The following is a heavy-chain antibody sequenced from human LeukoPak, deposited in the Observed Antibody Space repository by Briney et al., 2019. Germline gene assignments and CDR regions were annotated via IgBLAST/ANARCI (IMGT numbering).Heavy chain of an antibody. J-gene: IGHJ4*02. CDR1: GFNFGIYG. Sequence: PGTSLRLSCTASGFNFGIYGMHWVRQAPGKGLEWVANIKQDESEKYYVDSVKGRFTISRDNAKNSLYLQMNSLRVEDTAVYYCVRDFTTRDYWGQGTLVTVS. CDR3: VRDFTTRDY. D-gene: IGHD3-22*01. CDR2: IKQDESEK. V-gene: IGHV3-7*01.